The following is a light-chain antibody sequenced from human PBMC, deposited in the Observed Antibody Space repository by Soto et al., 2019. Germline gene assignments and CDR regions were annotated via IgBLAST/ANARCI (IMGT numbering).Light chain of an antibody. J-gene: IGKJ4*01. CDR3: QNYDGAPLT. CDR1: HGIGTF. V-gene: IGKV1-27*01. CDR2: GAS. Sequence: DIPMTQSPSSLSASIGDRVTITCRASHGIGTFLAWYQQKPGKGPNLLIHGASTLHSGVPSRFSGSGSGTDFTLTISSLQPEDVASYFCQNYDGAPLTFGGGTTVEIK.